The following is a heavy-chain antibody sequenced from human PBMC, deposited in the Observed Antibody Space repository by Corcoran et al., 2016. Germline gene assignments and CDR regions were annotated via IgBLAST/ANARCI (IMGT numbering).Heavy chain of an antibody. CDR2: IKQDGSEK. CDR1: GFTFSRYW. Sequence: EVQLVESGGGLVQPGGSLRLSCAASGFTFSRYWMSWVRQAPGKGLEWVANIKQDGSEKYYVDSVKGRFTISRDNAKNSLYLQMNSLRAEDMAVYYCARDFASDTLGYWGQGTLVTVSS. CDR3: ARDFASDTLGY. J-gene: IGHJ4*02. V-gene: IGHV3-7*01. D-gene: IGHD5-18*01.